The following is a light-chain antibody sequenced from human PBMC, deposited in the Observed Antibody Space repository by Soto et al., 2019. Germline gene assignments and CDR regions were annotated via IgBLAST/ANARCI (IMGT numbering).Light chain of an antibody. Sequence: QSALTQAASVSGSPGQSITISCTGTSSDVGSYNLVSWYQQHPGKPPKLMIYEGGKRPSGVSDRFSGSKSGNTASLTISGLQAEDEADYYCCTYAGGTTWVFGGGTKLTVL. CDR2: EGG. V-gene: IGLV2-23*01. CDR1: SSDVGSYNL. J-gene: IGLJ3*02. CDR3: CTYAGGTTWV.